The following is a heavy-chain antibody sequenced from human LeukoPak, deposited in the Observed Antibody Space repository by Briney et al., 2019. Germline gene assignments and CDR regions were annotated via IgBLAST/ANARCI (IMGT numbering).Heavy chain of an antibody. CDR3: AKDFPRYGDYPNY. J-gene: IGHJ4*02. D-gene: IGHD4-17*01. Sequence: ASETLSLTCAVYGGSFSDYYWSWIRQTPGEGLQWIGGIKHSGSTYYNPSLKSRVTISVDTSKNQFSLKLSSVTAADTAVYYCAKDFPRYGDYPNYWGQGTLVTVSS. CDR1: GGSFSDYY. CDR2: IKHSGST. V-gene: IGHV4-34*01.